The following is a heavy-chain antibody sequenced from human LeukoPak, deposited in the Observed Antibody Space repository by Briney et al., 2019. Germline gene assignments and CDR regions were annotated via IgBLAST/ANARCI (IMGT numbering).Heavy chain of an antibody. CDR1: GFTFSSYA. V-gene: IGHV3-23*01. D-gene: IGHD2-21*01. CDR3: AKPFTIAYCGGDCSYYFDY. Sequence: GGSLRLSCAASGFTFSSYAMSWVRQAPGKGLEWVSAISGSGGSTYYAGSVKGRFTISRDNSKNTLYLQMNSLRAEDTAVYYCAKPFTIAYCGGDCSYYFDYWGQGTLVTVSS. CDR2: ISGSGGST. J-gene: IGHJ4*02.